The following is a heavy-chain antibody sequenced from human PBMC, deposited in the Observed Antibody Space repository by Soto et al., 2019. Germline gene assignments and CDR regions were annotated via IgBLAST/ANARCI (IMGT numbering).Heavy chain of an antibody. CDR1: GFNFRNYE. CDR3: ARDAEERYYYDSSGYSG. J-gene: IGHJ4*02. V-gene: IGHV3-48*03. D-gene: IGHD3-22*01. CDR2: ISSGSSTI. Sequence: GGSLRLSCAASGFNFRNYEMHWVRQAPGKGLEWVSYISSGSSTIYYADSVKGRFSISRDNAKNSLYLQMNSLRAEDTAVYYCARDAEERYYYDSSGYSGWGQGTLVTVSS.